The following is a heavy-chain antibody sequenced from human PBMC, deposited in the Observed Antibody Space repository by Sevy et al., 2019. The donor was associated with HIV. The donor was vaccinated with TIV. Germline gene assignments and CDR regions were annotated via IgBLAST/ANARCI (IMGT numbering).Heavy chain of an antibody. CDR2: ISSSSSYI. J-gene: IGHJ4*02. D-gene: IGHD3-10*01. CDR1: GFTFSSYS. Sequence: GGSLRLSCAASGFTFSSYSMNWVRQAPGKGLEWVSSISSSSSYIYYANTVKGRFTISRDNAKNSLYLQMNSLRAEDTAVYYCARDGSGRSLFDYWGQGTLVTVSS. CDR3: ARDGSGRSLFDY. V-gene: IGHV3-21*01.